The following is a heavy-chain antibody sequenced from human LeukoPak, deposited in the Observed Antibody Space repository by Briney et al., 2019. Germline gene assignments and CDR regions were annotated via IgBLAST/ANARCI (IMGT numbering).Heavy chain of an antibody. CDR3: ARDFGAAAGNPYDY. V-gene: IGHV6-1*01. Sequence: SQTLSLTCAISGDSVSSNSAAWNWLRQSPSRGLEWLGRTYYRSKWYNDYAVSVKSRITINPDTSKNQFSLQLNSVTPEDTAVYYCARDFGAAAGNPYDYWGQGTLVTVSS. D-gene: IGHD6-13*01. J-gene: IGHJ4*02. CDR1: GDSVSSNSAA. CDR2: TYYRSKWYN.